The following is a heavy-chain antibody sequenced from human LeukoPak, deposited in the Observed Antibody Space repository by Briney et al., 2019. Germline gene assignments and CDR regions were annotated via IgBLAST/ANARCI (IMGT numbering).Heavy chain of an antibody. J-gene: IGHJ4*02. V-gene: IGHV3-9*01. Sequence: GGSLRLSCAASGFTFDDYAMHWVRHAPGKGLEWVSGIGWNRGGIVYADSVKGRLTISRDNAKNSLYLQMNSLGAEDTAFYYCVKVTAAGFVDHWGQGTLVTVSS. CDR2: IGWNRGGI. CDR1: GFTFDDYA. D-gene: IGHD6-13*01. CDR3: VKVTAAGFVDH.